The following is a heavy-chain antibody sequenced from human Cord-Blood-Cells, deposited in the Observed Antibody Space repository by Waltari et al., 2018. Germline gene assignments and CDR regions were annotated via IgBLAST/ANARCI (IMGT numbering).Heavy chain of an antibody. V-gene: IGHV3-7*01. J-gene: IGHJ3*02. CDR1: GSTFSSYW. CDR3: ARCRIVGAYDAFDI. D-gene: IGHD1-26*01. Sequence: EVQLVESGGGLVQPGGSLRLSCAASGSTFSSYWLSWVRTAPGKGLECGANIKQDGSEKYYVDSVKGRFTISRDNAKNSLYLQMNSLRAEDTAVYYCARCRIVGAYDAFDIWGQGTMVTVSS. CDR2: IKQDGSEK.